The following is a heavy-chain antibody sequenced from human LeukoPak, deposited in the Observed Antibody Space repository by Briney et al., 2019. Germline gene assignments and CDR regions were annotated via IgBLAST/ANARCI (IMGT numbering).Heavy chain of an antibody. J-gene: IGHJ5*02. D-gene: IGHD3-3*01. V-gene: IGHV3-23*01. CDR2: ISGSGGST. CDR3: AKVWSITIFRGFDP. CDR1: GFTFSSYA. Sequence: PGGSLRLSCAASGFTFSSYAMSWVRQAPGKGLEWVSAISGSGGSTYYADSVKGRFTISRGNSKNTLYLQTNSLRAEDTAVYYCAKVWSITIFRGFDPWGQGTLVTVSS.